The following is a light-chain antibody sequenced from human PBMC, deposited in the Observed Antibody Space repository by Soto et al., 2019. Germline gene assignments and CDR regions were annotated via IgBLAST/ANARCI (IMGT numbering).Light chain of an antibody. CDR2: GES. V-gene: IGKV3-20*01. J-gene: IGKJ4*01. CDR3: QRYGSSSLS. CDR1: QSLSSTY. Sequence: EIVLTQSPGTLSLSPGERATLFCRASQSLSSTYLAWYQQRPGQAPRLLIFGESNRATGIPDRFRGSGSGTDFTLTISRLEPGDFAVYYCQRYGSSSLSFGGGTRVEI.